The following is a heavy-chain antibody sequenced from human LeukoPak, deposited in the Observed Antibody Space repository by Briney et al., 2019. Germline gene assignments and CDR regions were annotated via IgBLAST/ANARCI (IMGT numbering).Heavy chain of an antibody. CDR3: AKDAPGNTALDY. CDR1: GFTFSIYW. D-gene: IGHD5-18*01. CDR2: ITSDGSST. J-gene: IGHJ4*02. V-gene: IGHV3-74*01. Sequence: PGGSLRLSCAASGFTFSIYWMHWVRQPPGKGLVWVSRITSDGSSTSYADSVKGRFTISRDSAKNTLYLQMNSLRVEDTALYYCAKDAPGNTALDYWGQGSLVTVSS.